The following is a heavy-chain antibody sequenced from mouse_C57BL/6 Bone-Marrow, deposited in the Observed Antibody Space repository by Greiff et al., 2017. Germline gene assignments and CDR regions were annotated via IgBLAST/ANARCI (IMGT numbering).Heavy chain of an antibody. V-gene: IGHV1-66*01. D-gene: IGHD2-5*01. J-gene: IGHJ3*01. CDR1: GYSFTSYY. CDR2: IFPGSGST. Sequence: QVQLQQSGPELVKPGASVKISCKASGYSFTSYYIDWVKQRPGQGLEWIGWIFPGSGSTKYNEKFKGKATLTADTSSSTAYMQLSSLTSEDSALXYCATAYYRNQEGFAYWGQGTLVTVSA. CDR3: ATAYYRNQEGFAY.